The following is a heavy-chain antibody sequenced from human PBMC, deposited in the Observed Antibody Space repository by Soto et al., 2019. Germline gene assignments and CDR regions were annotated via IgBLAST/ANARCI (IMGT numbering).Heavy chain of an antibody. CDR3: ARAPRANYGYPSYFDY. D-gene: IGHD3-10*01. J-gene: IGHJ4*02. CDR2: IYYSGST. V-gene: IGHV4-30-4*02. CDR1: GGSISSGDYY. Sequence: SETLSLTCTVSGGSISSGDYYWSWIRQPPGKGLEWIGYIYYSGSTYYNPSLKSRVSISVDTSKNQFSLKLSSVTAADTAVYYCARAPRANYGYPSYFDYWGQGTLVTVSS.